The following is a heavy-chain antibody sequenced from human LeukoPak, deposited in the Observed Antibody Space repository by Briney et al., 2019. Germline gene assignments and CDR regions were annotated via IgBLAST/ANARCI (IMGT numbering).Heavy chain of an antibody. D-gene: IGHD1-26*01. CDR2: TKQDEREK. CDR1: GFSFSSYW. Sequence: GGSLRLSCEVSGFSFSSYWMSWVRQAPGKGLEWVANTKQDEREKYYVDSVKGRFTISRDNAKNSLYLQMNSLRAEDTAVYYCARDHASGCFDYWGQGTLVTVSS. V-gene: IGHV3-7*01. J-gene: IGHJ4*02. CDR3: ARDHASGCFDY.